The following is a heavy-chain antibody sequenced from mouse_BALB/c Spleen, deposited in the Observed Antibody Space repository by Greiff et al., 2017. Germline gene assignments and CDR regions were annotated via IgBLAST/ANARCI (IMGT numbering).Heavy chain of an antibody. V-gene: IGHV14-1*02. J-gene: IGHJ4*01. CDR1: GFNIKDYY. Sequence: VQLQQSGAELVRPGALVKLSCKASGFNIKDYYMHWVKQRPEQGLEWIGWIDPENGNTIYDPKFQGKASITADTSSNTAYLQLSSLTSEDTAVYYCARGDYRSSMDYWGQGTSVTVSS. CDR3: ARGDYRSSMDY. CDR2: IDPENGNT. D-gene: IGHD2-14*01.